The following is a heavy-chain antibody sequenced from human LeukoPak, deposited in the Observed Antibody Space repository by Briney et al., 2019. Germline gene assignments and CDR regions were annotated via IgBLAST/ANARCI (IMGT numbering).Heavy chain of an antibody. CDR2: VNPSGGST. D-gene: IGHD3-10*01. CDR1: GYTFTSYY. Sequence: GGSVKVSCKASGYTFTSYYMHCVRHAPGQGLEWMGIVNPSGGSTSYAQKFQGRVTMTRDMSTSTDYMELSSLRSEDTAVYYCARAGYYGSGSYYPSWGQGTLVTVSS. V-gene: IGHV1-46*01. CDR3: ARAGYYGSGSYYPS. J-gene: IGHJ4*02.